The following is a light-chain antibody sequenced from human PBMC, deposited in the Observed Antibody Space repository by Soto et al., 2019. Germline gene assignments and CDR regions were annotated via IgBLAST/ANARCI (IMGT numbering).Light chain of an antibody. CDR2: GAS. V-gene: IGKV3-11*01. CDR3: LQRSNWLT. J-gene: IGKJ4*01. CDR1: QSVSSY. Sequence: EIVLTQSPGTLSLSPGESATLSCRASQSVSSYLAWYQQKPGQAPRLLIYGASNRATGIPARFSGSGSGTDFTLTISSLEPEDSAVYYCLQRSNWLTFGGGTKVDIK.